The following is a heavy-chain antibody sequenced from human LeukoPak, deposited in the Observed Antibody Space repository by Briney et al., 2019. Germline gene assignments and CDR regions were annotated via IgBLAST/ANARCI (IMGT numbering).Heavy chain of an antibody. V-gene: IGHV3-23*01. CDR2: ISGSGGST. D-gene: IGHD3-10*01. Sequence: GGSLRLSCAASGFTFSSYAMSWVRQAPGKGLEWVSAISGSGGSTYYADSVKGRFTISRDNAKNSLYLQMNSLRAEDTAVYYCAKVAHYYGSGSYYEYYFDYWGQGTLVTVSS. CDR1: GFTFSSYA. CDR3: AKVAHYYGSGSYYEYYFDY. J-gene: IGHJ4*02.